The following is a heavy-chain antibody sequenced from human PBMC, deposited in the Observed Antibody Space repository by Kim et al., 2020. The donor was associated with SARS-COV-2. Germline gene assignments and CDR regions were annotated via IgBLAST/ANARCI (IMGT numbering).Heavy chain of an antibody. Sequence: SETLSLTCAVYGGSFSGHYWSWIRQPQGKGLEWFGEINHSGRRTTNRSFKSRVTISVETSKNNPSLKLSSVPAADTAVYYFARGRTVTTFYVRRYNWFDPWGQGTLVTVSS. CDR1: GGSFSGHY. J-gene: IGHJ5*02. CDR2: INHSGRR. V-gene: IGHV4-34*01. D-gene: IGHD4-17*01. CDR3: ARGRTVTTFYVRRYNWFDP.